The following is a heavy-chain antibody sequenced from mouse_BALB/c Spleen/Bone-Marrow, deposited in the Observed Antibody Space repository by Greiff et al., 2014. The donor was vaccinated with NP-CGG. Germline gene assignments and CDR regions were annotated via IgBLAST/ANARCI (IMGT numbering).Heavy chain of an antibody. CDR3: TRSGYYGYGWYFDV. CDR2: INPSNDTP. CDR1: GYTFTNYF. D-gene: IGHD1-2*01. Sequence: VKLAESGAELVKPGASVKLSCRVSGYTFTNYFVYWVKQRPGQGLEWIGEINPSNDTPNFNEKFKSKATLTVDKSSSTAYMQLSSLTSEDSAVYYCTRSGYYGYGWYFDVWGAGTTVTVSS. V-gene: IGHV1S81*02. J-gene: IGHJ1*01.